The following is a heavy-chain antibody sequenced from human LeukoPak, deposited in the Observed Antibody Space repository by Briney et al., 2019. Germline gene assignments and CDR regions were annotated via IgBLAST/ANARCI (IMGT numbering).Heavy chain of an antibody. V-gene: IGHV1-18*01. CDR2: ISAYNGNT. J-gene: IGHJ5*02. CDR3: ARGKSTHSSWYSDP. D-gene: IGHD6-13*01. CDR1: GYTFTSYG. Sequence: VSVKVSCKASGYTFTSYGISWVRQAPGQGLEWMGWISAYNGNTNYAQKLQGRVTMTTDTSTSTAYMELRSLRSDDTAVYYCARGKSTHSSWYSDPWGQGTLVTVSS.